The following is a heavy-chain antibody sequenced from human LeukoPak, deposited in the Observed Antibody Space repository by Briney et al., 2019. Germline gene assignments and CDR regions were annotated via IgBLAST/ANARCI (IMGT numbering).Heavy chain of an antibody. V-gene: IGHV3-11*01. Sequence: PGGSLRLSCAASGFTFSDYYMSWIRQAPGKGLEWVSYIGSSGSTIYYADSVKGRFTISRDNAKNSLYLQMNSLRAEDTAVYYCARDRHLSGYYYDSSGSVFDYWGQGTLVTVSS. J-gene: IGHJ4*02. CDR2: IGSSGSTI. D-gene: IGHD3-22*01. CDR1: GFTFSDYY. CDR3: ARDRHLSGYYYDSSGSVFDY.